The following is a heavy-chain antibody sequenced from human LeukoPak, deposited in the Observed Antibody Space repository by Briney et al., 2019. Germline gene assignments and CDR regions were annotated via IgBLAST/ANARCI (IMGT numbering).Heavy chain of an antibody. J-gene: IGHJ4*02. CDR2: IYYTGST. V-gene: IGHV4-59*08. Sequence: SETLSLTCTVSGSSISSYYWTWVWQPPGKGLEYIGYIYYTGSTNSSPSLKSRVTISLDTSKNQFSLKLNSVTAADTAVYYCARHPIFGGTNVYAFDYWGQGTLVTVSS. D-gene: IGHD2-8*01. CDR1: GSSISSYY. CDR3: ARHPIFGGTNVYAFDY.